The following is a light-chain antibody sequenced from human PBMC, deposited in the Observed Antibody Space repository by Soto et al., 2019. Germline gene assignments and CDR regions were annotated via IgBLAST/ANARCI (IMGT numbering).Light chain of an antibody. CDR3: QVWDTGSDHVV. Sequence: QSVLTQPPSASGTPGQRVTISCSGSSSNIGTNYVYWYKQLPGTAPKLLIYCNDQRPSGVPDRLSGSKSGTSASLAISGLRSEDEADYYCQVWDTGSDHVVFGGGTKLTVL. CDR1: SSNIGTNY. J-gene: IGLJ2*01. V-gene: IGLV1-47*02. CDR2: CND.